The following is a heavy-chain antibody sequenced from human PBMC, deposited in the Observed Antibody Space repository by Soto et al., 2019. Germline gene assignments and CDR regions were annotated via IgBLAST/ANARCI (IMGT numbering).Heavy chain of an antibody. V-gene: IGHV4-4*07. D-gene: IGHD2-21*02. CDR2: IYTGGNT. Sequence: PSETLSLTCNVSGRSMISYYWSLIRQPAGKGLEWIGRIYTGGNTNYNPSLKSRVTMSVETSKSKFSLSLTSVTAADTDVYYCAREGDDFYFFFDSWGQGNXVTVS. CDR1: GRSMISYY. CDR3: AREGDDFYFFFDS. J-gene: IGHJ4*02.